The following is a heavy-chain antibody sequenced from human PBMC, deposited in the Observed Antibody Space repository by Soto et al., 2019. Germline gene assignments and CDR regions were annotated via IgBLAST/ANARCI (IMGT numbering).Heavy chain of an antibody. D-gene: IGHD5-12*01. Sequence: QVQLVQSGAEVKKPGSSVKVSCKASGDTFTIFAISWVRQAPGQGLEWMGGIIPTIGTTNYAQRFQGGITITGDESTGTAYMELISLKSEDTAFYYCARDLGSGYDPGDYWGQGTLVTVSS. CDR3: ARDLGSGYDPGDY. V-gene: IGHV1-69*12. J-gene: IGHJ4*02. CDR1: GDTFTIFA. CDR2: IIPTIGTT.